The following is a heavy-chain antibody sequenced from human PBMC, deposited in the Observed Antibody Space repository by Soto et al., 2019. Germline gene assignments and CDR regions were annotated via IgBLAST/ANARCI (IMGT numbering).Heavy chain of an antibody. CDR2: IIPILGIA. Sequence: GASVKVSCKASGYTFTTYGISWVRQAPGQGLEWMGGIIPILGIANYAQKFQGRVTITADKSTSTAYMELSSLRSEDTAVYYCAREEAIVVVPAASVAAAGYDYWGQGTLVTVSS. J-gene: IGHJ4*02. CDR1: GYTFTTYG. V-gene: IGHV1-69*10. D-gene: IGHD2-2*01. CDR3: AREEAIVVVPAASVAAAGYDY.